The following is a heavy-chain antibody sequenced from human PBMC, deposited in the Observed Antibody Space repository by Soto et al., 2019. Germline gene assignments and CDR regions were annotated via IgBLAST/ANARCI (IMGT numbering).Heavy chain of an antibody. CDR2: ISAYNGNT. V-gene: IGHV1-18*04. CDR1: GYTFTSYG. J-gene: IGHJ6*02. Sequence: ASVKVSCKASGYTFTSYGISWVRQAPGQGLEWMGWISAYNGNTNFAQKLQGRVTMTTDTSTSTAYMELRSLRSDDTAVYYCARDHDCSSTCCWTPRGPYFYYGMDVWGQGATVTVSS. D-gene: IGHD2-2*01. CDR3: ARDHDCSSTCCWTPRGPYFYYGMDV.